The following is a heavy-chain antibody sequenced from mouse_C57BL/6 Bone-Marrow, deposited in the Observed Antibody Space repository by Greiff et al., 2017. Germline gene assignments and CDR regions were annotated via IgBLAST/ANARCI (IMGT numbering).Heavy chain of an antibody. CDR2: IDPENGDT. CDR1: GFNIKDDY. V-gene: IGHV14-4*01. D-gene: IGHD2-2*01. CDR3: TRGYDEAY. J-gene: IGHJ3*01. Sequence: VQLQQSGAELVRPGASVKLSCTASGFNIKDDYMHWVKQRPEQGLEWIGWIDPENGDTEYASKFQGKATITADTSSNTVYLQLSSLTSEDTAVYYCTRGYDEAYGGGGTLVAVSA.